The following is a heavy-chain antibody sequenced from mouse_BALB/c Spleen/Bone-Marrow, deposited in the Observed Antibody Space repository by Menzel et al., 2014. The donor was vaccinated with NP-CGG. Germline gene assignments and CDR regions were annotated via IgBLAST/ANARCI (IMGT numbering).Heavy chain of an antibody. CDR3: TRDDYGY. V-gene: IGHV1S127*01. J-gene: IGHJ2*01. CDR2: IDPSDSYT. CDR1: GYTFTSYW. D-gene: IGHD2-4*01. Sequence: QVHLQQSGAELVKPGASVKMSCKASGYTFTSYWMHWVKQRPGQGLEWIGTIDPSDSYTSYNQEFKGKATLTVDTSSSTAYMQLSSLTSEDSAVYYCTRDDYGYWCQGTTLTVSS.